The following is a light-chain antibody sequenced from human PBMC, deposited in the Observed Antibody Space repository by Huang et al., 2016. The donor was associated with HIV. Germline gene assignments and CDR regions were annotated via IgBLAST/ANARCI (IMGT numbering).Light chain of an antibody. V-gene: IGKV3-11*01. Sequence: DIVLTQSPATLSLSPGETATLYCRASQSGSTDLVWYQQKPGQAPRLLIYDASQRATGIPARFSVSGAWTDCTLTISNLEPEDFAVYYCQQRSDWPPRYTFGQGTKLEIK. J-gene: IGKJ2*01. CDR3: QQRSDWPPRYT. CDR1: QSGSTD. CDR2: DAS.